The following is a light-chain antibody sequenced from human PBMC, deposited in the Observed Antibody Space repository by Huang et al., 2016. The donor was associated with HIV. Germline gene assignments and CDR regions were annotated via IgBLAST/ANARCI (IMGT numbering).Light chain of an antibody. V-gene: IGKV1-5*01. J-gene: IGKJ2*01. Sequence: DIQMTQSPSTLSASIGDRVTIPCRASQDISTWLAWYQQKPGRAPKLLIYDASNLQSGVPSSFSGGGSGTDFTLPISILQPDDCATYYCQQYNTYPYTFGQGTKLEIK. CDR2: DAS. CDR1: QDISTW. CDR3: QQYNTYPYT.